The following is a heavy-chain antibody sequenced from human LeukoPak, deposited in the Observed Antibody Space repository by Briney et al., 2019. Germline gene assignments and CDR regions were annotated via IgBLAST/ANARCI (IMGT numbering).Heavy chain of an antibody. D-gene: IGHD3-10*01. CDR3: ARAASGSYYPDY. J-gene: IGHJ4*02. CDR1: GFIFSRYN. CDR2: ISSSSSTI. Sequence: PGGSLRLSCAASGFIFSRYNMNWVRQAPGKGLEWVSNISSSSSTIYYVDSVKGRFTISRDNAKNSLYLQMNSLRAEDTALYYCARAASGSYYPDYWGQGTLVTVSS. V-gene: IGHV3-48*01.